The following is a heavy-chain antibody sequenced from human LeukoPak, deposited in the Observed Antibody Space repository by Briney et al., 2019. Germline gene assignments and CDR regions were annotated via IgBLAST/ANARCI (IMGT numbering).Heavy chain of an antibody. CDR2: IKQDESEK. D-gene: IGHD1-26*01. CDR3: ARGGARYFDY. CDR1: GFTFTHYC. Sequence: GGSLRLSCAASGFTFTHYCMSWVRQAPGKGLEWVANIKQDESEKDYVDSLKGRFTISRDNAKNSLYLQMNSLRAEDTAVYYCARGGARYFDYWGQGALVTVSS. V-gene: IGHV3-7*01. J-gene: IGHJ4*02.